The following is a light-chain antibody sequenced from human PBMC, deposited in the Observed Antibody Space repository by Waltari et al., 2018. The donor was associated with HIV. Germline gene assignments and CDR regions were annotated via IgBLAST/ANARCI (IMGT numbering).Light chain of an antibody. CDR1: QRVLYSSNNKNY. CDR3: QQYYSNPRT. CDR2: WAS. Sequence: DIVMTQSPDSLAASLVARATSNCKSRQRVLYSSNNKNYLAWYQQKVGQLPKLLIYWASTRESGVPDRFTGSGSGTDFTLTICSLQAEDVAVYYCQQYYSNPRTFGQGTKVEIK. V-gene: IGKV4-1*01. J-gene: IGKJ1*01.